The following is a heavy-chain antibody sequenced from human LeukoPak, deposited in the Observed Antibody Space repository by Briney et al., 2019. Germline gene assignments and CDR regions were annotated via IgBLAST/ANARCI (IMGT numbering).Heavy chain of an antibody. Sequence: GGSLRLSCAASGFTFSSYAMSWVRQAPGKGLEWVSGISGSGDNTYYADSVKGRFTISRDNSKYTLYVQVNSLGTEDTAAYYCAKGSYYDSSGSFYFDYWGQGTLVTVSS. J-gene: IGHJ4*02. CDR3: AKGSYYDSSGSFYFDY. D-gene: IGHD3-22*01. CDR1: GFTFSSYA. CDR2: ISGSGDNT. V-gene: IGHV3-23*01.